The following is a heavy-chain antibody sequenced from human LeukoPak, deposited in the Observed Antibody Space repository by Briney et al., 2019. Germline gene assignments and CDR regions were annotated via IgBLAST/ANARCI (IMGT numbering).Heavy chain of an antibody. CDR3: ARGRYYDSSGYYYYYYMDV. D-gene: IGHD3-22*01. Sequence: GASVKVSCKASGYTFTSYGISWVRQAPGQGLEWMGWISAYNGNTNYAQKLQGRVTMTTDTSTSIAYMELRSLRSDDTAVYYCARGRYYDSSGYYYYYYMDVWGKGTTVTVSS. V-gene: IGHV1-18*01. J-gene: IGHJ6*03. CDR2: ISAYNGNT. CDR1: GYTFTSYG.